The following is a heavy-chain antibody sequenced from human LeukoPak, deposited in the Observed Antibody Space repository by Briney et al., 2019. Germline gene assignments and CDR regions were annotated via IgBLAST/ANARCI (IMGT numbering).Heavy chain of an antibody. CDR3: ARVAGLKGRWGYYGDNPGGDWLGP. CDR2: ISAYNGNT. D-gene: IGHD4-17*01. CDR1: GYTFTSYG. Sequence: GASVKVSCKASGYTFTSYGISWVRHAPGQGLEWMGWISAYNGNTDYAQKVQGRVTMTTDTSTSTAYMELRGLRSDDTAVYYCARVAGLKGRWGYYGDNPGGDWLGPWGQGTLVTVSS. V-gene: IGHV1-18*01. J-gene: IGHJ5*02.